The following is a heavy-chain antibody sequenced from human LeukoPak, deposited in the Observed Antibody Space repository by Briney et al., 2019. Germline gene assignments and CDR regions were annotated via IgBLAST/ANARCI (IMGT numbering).Heavy chain of an antibody. V-gene: IGHV3-30-3*01. J-gene: IGHJ4*02. Sequence: GGSLGLSCAASGFTFSSYAMHWVRQAPGKGLEWVAVISYDGSNKYYADSVKGRFTISRDNSKNTLYLQMNSLRAEDTAVYYCARDPSVGYFDYWGQGTLVTVSS. CDR1: GFTFSSYA. D-gene: IGHD1-26*01. CDR2: ISYDGSNK. CDR3: ARDPSVGYFDY.